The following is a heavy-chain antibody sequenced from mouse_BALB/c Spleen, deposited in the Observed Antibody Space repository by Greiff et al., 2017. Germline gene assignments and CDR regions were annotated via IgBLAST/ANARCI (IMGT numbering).Heavy chain of an antibody. D-gene: IGHD1-1*01. CDR2: ISSGGST. Sequence: EVHLVESGGGLVKPGGSLKLSCAASGFTFSSYAMSWVRQTPEKRLEWVASISSGGSTYYPDSVMGRFTISRDNARNILYLQMSSLRSEDTAMYYGDKGVVATDYYAMDYWGQGTSVTVSA. CDR1: GFTFSSYA. CDR3: DKGVVATDYYAMDY. V-gene: IGHV5-6-5*01. J-gene: IGHJ4*01.